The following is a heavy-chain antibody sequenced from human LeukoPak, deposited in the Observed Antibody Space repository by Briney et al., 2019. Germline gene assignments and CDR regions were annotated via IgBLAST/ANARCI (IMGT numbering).Heavy chain of an antibody. J-gene: IGHJ4*02. D-gene: IGHD6-13*01. V-gene: IGHV4-38-2*02. Sequence: SETLSLTCSVSGYSISSGYYWGWIRQPPGKGLEWIGSVFHSGITYYKPSLKSRVTISKDTSKNQFSLKLSSVTAADTAVYYCARIFRAAAVDYWGQGTLVTVSS. CDR2: VFHSGIT. CDR1: GYSISSGYY. CDR3: ARIFRAAAVDY.